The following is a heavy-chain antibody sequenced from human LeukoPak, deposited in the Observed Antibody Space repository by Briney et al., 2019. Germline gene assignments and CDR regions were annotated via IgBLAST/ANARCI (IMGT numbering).Heavy chain of an antibody. D-gene: IGHD2-2*01. Sequence: PSETLSLTCTVSGRSISSSSYSWGWIRQPPGKGLEWIGHIYYSGSTYYNLSLKSRVTISVDTSKNHFSLTVNSVTAADTAIYYCARPRASRTYPNDAFDIWGQGTMVTVSS. CDR2: IYYSGST. J-gene: IGHJ3*02. CDR1: GRSISSSSYS. CDR3: ARPRASRTYPNDAFDI. V-gene: IGHV4-39*02.